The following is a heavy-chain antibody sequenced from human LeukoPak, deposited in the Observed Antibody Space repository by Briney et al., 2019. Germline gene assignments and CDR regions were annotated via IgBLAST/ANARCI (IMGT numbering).Heavy chain of an antibody. CDR1: GFTFSTDP. CDR2: IRSSGTEM. CDR3: ARGNSHSFDY. J-gene: IGHJ4*02. V-gene: IGHV3-48*01. D-gene: IGHD4-11*01. Sequence: PGESLRLSCAASGFTFSTDPMNWVRQAPGKGLEWLSNIRSSGTEMYYAESVKGRFTISRDNAKNTLYLQMNSLRAEDTAVYYCARGNSHSFDYWGKGALVTVSS.